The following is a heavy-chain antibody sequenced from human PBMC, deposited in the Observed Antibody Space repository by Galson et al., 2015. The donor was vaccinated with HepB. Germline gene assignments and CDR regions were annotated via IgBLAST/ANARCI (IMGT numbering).Heavy chain of an antibody. CDR3: AREPRRTVAKYFDL. CDR2: INPSDGST. V-gene: IGHV1-46*01. CDR1: GYTFSSYY. J-gene: IGHJ2*01. D-gene: IGHD4-23*01. Sequence: SVKVSCKASGYTFSSYYMHWVRQAPGQGLEWMGIINPSDGSTTYAQKLKGRVTMTRDTSTSTVYMELSSLRSEDTAVYYCAREPRRTVAKYFDLWGRGTLITVSS.